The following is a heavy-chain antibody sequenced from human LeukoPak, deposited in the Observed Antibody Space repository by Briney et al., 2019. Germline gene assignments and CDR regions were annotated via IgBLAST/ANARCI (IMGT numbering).Heavy chain of an antibody. V-gene: IGHV1-46*01. Sequence: ASVKVSCKASGYTFTSYYMHWVRQAPGQGLEWMGIINPSGGSTSYAQKFQGRVTMTRDTSTSTVYMELSSLRSEDTAGYYCARDPGYYYDSSGYYPTYYGMDVWGQGTTVTVSS. J-gene: IGHJ6*02. D-gene: IGHD3-22*01. CDR3: ARDPGYYYDSSGYYPTYYGMDV. CDR1: GYTFTSYY. CDR2: INPSGGST.